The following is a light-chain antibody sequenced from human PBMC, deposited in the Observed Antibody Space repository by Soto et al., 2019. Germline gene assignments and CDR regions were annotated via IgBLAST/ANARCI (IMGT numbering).Light chain of an antibody. CDR3: QQYKIWPPIT. Sequence: EIVMTQSPSTLSVSPREKATLSCGASQSIDNSLAWYQQKPGQAPRLLLYGASTRATGVPARFSGSGSGTEFTLTISSLQSEDFAVYYCQQYKIWPPITFGQGTR. CDR2: GAS. V-gene: IGKV3-15*01. CDR1: QSIDNS. J-gene: IGKJ5*01.